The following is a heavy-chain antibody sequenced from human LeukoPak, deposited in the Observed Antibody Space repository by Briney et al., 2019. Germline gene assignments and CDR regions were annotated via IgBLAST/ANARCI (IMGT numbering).Heavy chain of an antibody. CDR2: ILNTGNT. CDR1: GGSINSHY. J-gene: IGHJ4*02. CDR3: ASRPADTTWYGVFDY. Sequence: SETLSLTCSVSGGSINSHYWSWIRQPPGKRLEWIGYILNTGNTNYNPSLASRVTMSVDTSRAQFFLRLSPVTAADTAIYYCASRPADTTWYGVFDYWSQGTLVTVSS. D-gene: IGHD3-10*01. V-gene: IGHV4-59*11.